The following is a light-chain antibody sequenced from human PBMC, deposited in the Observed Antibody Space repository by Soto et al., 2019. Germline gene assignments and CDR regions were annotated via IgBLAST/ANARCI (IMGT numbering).Light chain of an antibody. Sequence: IVLTQSPGTLSLSPGERATLSCRASQTISSSSLAWYQQKGGQAPRLLIYGASSRTTGIPDRFSGSGSGTDFTLTISRLEPDDFAVYYCQKYNTWPHTFGQGTKLEI. J-gene: IGKJ2*01. V-gene: IGKV3-20*01. CDR1: QTISSSS. CDR3: QKYNTWPHT. CDR2: GAS.